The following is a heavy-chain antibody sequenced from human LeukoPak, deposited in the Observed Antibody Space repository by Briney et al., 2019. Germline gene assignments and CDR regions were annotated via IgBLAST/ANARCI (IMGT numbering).Heavy chain of an antibody. Sequence: SETLSLTCAVYGGSFRGYYWSWIRQPPEKGLEWIGEINHSGSTNYNPSLKSRVTISVDTSKNQFSLKLSSVTAADTAVYYCARGLAGTTYYYGMDVWGQGTTVTVSS. D-gene: IGHD1-7*01. CDR1: GGSFRGYY. J-gene: IGHJ6*02. CDR3: ARGLAGTTYYYGMDV. V-gene: IGHV4-34*01. CDR2: INHSGST.